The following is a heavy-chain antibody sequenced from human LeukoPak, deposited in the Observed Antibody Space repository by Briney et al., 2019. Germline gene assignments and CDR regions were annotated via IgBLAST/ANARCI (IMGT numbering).Heavy chain of an antibody. CDR2: ISAYNGNT. CDR3: AKELWFVNSYYFDY. J-gene: IGHJ4*02. Sequence: ASVKVSCKASGYSFTSYGISWVRQAPGQGLEWMGWISAYNGNTNYAQKLQGRVTMTTDTSTSTAYMELRSLRSDDTAVYYCAKELWFVNSYYFDYWGLGTLVTVSS. V-gene: IGHV1-18*01. D-gene: IGHD3-10*01. CDR1: GYSFTSYG.